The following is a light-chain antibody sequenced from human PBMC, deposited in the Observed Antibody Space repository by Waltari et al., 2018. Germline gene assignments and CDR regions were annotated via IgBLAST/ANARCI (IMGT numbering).Light chain of an antibody. CDR2: GHS. J-gene: IGLJ3*02. CDR1: GSNVGLYS. CDR3: STWDYRLSAVL. Sequence: QSALTQEASVSGTVGQKVTLPCSGRGSNVGLYSVGWYQQTSTGAPKPVWFGHSLSSGIPDRFSASRSGTTASLTISDLQPEDEAVYYCSTWDYRLSAVLFGGGTKLTVL. V-gene: IGLV1-44*01.